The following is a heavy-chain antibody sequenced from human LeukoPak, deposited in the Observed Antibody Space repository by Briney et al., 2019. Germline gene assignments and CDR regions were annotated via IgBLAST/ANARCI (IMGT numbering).Heavy chain of an antibody. D-gene: IGHD2-15*01. CDR1: GGSISSYY. V-gene: IGHV4-59*08. CDR3: ARHVVVVVAATPWFDP. Sequence: PSETLSLTCTVSGGSISSYYWSWIRQPPGKGLEWIGYIYYSGSTNYNPSLKSRVTISVDTSKNQFSLKLSSVTAADTAVYYCARHVVVVVAATPWFDPWGQGTLVTVSS. CDR2: IYYSGST. J-gene: IGHJ5*02.